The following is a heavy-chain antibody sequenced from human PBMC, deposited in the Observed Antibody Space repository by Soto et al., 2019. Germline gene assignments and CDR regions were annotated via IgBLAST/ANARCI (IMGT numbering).Heavy chain of an antibody. D-gene: IGHD3-9*01. V-gene: IGHV4-59*01. CDR1: GGSISVYY. CDR2: VYDNGRP. Sequence: ETLSLTCTISGGSISVYYWSWIRQSPRQGLEWIGYVYDNGRPYYSPSLKSRVTISADTSKNQISLKLTSATAADTAVYYCARGVGSSPPRYWGRGTLVTVSS. J-gene: IGHJ4*02. CDR3: ARGVGSSPPRY.